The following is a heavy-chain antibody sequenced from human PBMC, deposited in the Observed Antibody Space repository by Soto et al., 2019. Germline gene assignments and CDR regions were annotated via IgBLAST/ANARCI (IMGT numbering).Heavy chain of an antibody. D-gene: IGHD3-9*01. V-gene: IGHV4-59*01. CDR1: GGSISVYY. CDR2: VYDNGRP. Sequence: ETLSLTCTISGGSISVYYWSWIRQSPRQGLEWIGYVYDNGRPYYSPSLKSRVTISADTSKNQISLKLTSATAADTAVYYCARGVGSSPPRYWGRGTLVTVSS. J-gene: IGHJ4*02. CDR3: ARGVGSSPPRY.